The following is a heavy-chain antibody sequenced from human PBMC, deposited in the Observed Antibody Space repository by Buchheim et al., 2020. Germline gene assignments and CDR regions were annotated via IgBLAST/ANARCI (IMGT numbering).Heavy chain of an antibody. CDR1: GGSVSSGSYY. V-gene: IGHV4-61*01. J-gene: IGHJ5*02. Sequence: QVQLQESGPGLVKPSETLSLTCTVSGGSVSSGSYYWSWIRQPPGKGLEWIGYIYYSGSTNYNPSLKSRVTISVDTYKNQFSLKLISVTAADTAVYYCARESRNYDFWSGSQNWFDPWGQGTL. D-gene: IGHD3-3*01. CDR3: ARESRNYDFWSGSQNWFDP. CDR2: IYYSGST.